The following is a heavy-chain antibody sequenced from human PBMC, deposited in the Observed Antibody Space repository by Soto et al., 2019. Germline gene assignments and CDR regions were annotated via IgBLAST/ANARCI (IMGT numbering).Heavy chain of an antibody. V-gene: IGHV3-30-3*01. CDR3: ATTRVGPCSSSICFSGIFDGMDV. CDR1: GFTISNYG. J-gene: IGHJ6*02. Sequence: GGSLRFSCAASGFTISNYGMHWVRQAPGKGLEWVAVISYDGTITYYADSVKGRFTISRDNSKNTLYLQRNSLRTEDTAVYYCATTRVGPCSSSICFSGIFDGMDVWGQGTTVTVSS. CDR2: ISYDGTIT. D-gene: IGHD2-2*01.